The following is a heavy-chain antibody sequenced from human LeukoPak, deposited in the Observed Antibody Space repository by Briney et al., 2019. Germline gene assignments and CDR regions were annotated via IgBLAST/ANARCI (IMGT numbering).Heavy chain of an antibody. CDR3: TINSGRYPQY. J-gene: IGHJ1*01. CDR1: GFTMSNAW. V-gene: IGHV3-15*01. D-gene: IGHD1-26*01. Sequence: NPGGSLRLSCAASGFTMSNAWMSWVRQAPGKGLEWVGRIKTKTGGETTDYAAPVKGRFSISRDDSKNTLYLQMNSLKTEDTAVYYCTINSGRYPQYWGQGTLVTVSS. CDR2: IKTKTGGETT.